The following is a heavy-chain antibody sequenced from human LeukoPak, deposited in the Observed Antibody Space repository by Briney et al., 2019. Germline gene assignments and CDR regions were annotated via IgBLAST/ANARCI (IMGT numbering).Heavy chain of an antibody. CDR2: INHSGST. D-gene: IGHD3-22*01. V-gene: IGHV4-34*01. CDR3: ARGVPSAYYDSSGYYYSDAFDI. CDR1: GGSFSGYY. Sequence: SETLSLTCAVYGGSFSGYYWSWIRQPPGKGLEWIGEINHSGSTNYNPSLKSRVTISVDTSKNQFSLELSSVTAADTAVYYCARGVPSAYYDSSGYYYSDAFDIWGQGTMVTVSS. J-gene: IGHJ3*02.